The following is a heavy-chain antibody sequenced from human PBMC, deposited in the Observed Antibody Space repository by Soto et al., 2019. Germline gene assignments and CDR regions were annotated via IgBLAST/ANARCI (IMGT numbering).Heavy chain of an antibody. J-gene: IGHJ4*02. CDR2: INAGNGNT. V-gene: IGHV1-3*01. Sequence: GASVKVSCKASGYTFTSYAMHWVRQAPGQRLEWMGWINAGNGNTKYSQKFQGRVTITRDTSASTAYMELSSLRSEDTAVYYCARSWAVAGTQKQPDQYYFDYWGQGTLVTVSS. D-gene: IGHD6-19*01. CDR3: ARSWAVAGTQKQPDQYYFDY. CDR1: GYTFTSYA.